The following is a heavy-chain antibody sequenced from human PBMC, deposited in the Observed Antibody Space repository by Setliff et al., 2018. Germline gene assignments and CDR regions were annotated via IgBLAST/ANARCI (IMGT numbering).Heavy chain of an antibody. Sequence: GGSLRLSCAASGFTFTNYWINWVRQAPGKGLEWVANIKQDESEKHYVGSVKGRFTISRDNARNSVYLQMNSLRAEDAAVYYCATSDWYAALDHWGQGTLVTVSS. CDR3: ATSDWYAALDH. D-gene: IGHD6-19*01. J-gene: IGHJ4*02. CDR1: GFTFTNYW. CDR2: IKQDESEK. V-gene: IGHV3-7*01.